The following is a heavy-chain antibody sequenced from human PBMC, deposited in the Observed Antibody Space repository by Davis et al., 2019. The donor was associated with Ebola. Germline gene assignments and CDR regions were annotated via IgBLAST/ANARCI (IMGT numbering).Heavy chain of an antibody. CDR3: ARVGSSWYHYFDY. Sequence: SVKVSCKASGGTFSSYAISWVRQAPGQGLEWMGGIIPIFGTANYAQKFQGRVTITADESTSTAYMELSSLRSEDTAVYYCARVGSSWYHYFDYWGQGTLVTVSS. D-gene: IGHD6-13*01. CDR1: GGTFSSYA. J-gene: IGHJ4*02. V-gene: IGHV1-69*13. CDR2: IIPIFGTA.